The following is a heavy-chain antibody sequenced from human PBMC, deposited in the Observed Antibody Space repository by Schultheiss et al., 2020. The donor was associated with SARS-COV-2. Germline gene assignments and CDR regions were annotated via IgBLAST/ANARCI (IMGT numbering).Heavy chain of an antibody. Sequence: GGSLRLSCAASGFTFSSYWMHWVRQAPGKGLEWVSAISGSGGSTYYADSVKGRFTISRDNSKNTLYLQMNSLRAEDTAVYYCARDPPNSYSSGWIDAFDIWGQGTMVTVSS. J-gene: IGHJ3*02. D-gene: IGHD6-19*01. CDR2: ISGSGGST. CDR1: GFTFSSYW. CDR3: ARDPPNSYSSGWIDAFDI. V-gene: IGHV3-23*01.